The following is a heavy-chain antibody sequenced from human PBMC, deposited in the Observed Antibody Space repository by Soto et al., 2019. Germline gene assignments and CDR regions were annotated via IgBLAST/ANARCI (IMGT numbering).Heavy chain of an antibody. V-gene: IGHV3-49*05. CDR3: TRGLDCSSTSCYTGYYGSGSYYWFDP. D-gene: IGHD2-2*02. CDR1: GFTFGDYA. CDR2: IRSKAYGGTT. Sequence: KPGGSLRLSCTASGFTFGDYAMSWFRQAPGKGLEWVGFIRSKAYGGTTEYAASVKGRFTISRDDSKSIAYLQMNSLKTEDTAVYYCTRGLDCSSTSCYTGYYGSGSYYWFDPWGQGTLVTVSS. J-gene: IGHJ5*02.